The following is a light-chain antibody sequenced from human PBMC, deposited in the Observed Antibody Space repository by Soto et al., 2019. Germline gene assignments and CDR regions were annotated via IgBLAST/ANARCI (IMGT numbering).Light chain of an antibody. Sequence: QSALTQPASVSGSPGQSITISCTGTSSDVGGFNYVSWYQQHPGKAPKLMIYEVSSRPSGVSNRFSGSKSGNTASLTISGPQAEDEADYYCSSYTTTSTPYVFGTGTKFTVL. V-gene: IGLV2-14*01. J-gene: IGLJ1*01. CDR2: EVS. CDR3: SSYTTTSTPYV. CDR1: SSDVGGFNY.